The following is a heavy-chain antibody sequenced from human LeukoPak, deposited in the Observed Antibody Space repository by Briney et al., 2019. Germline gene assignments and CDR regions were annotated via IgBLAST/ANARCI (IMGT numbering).Heavy chain of an antibody. CDR1: GFTFSDYY. CDR2: ISSSGSTI. V-gene: IGHV3-11*04. J-gene: IGHJ6*03. Sequence: AGGSLRLSCAASGFTFSDYYMSWIRQAPGKGLEWVSYISSSGSTIYYADSVKGRFTISRDNAKNSLYLQMNSLRAEDTAVYYCARDGILGTVTTLRRWAYYMDVWGKGTTVTVSS. CDR3: ARDGILGTVTTLRRWAYYMDV. D-gene: IGHD4-11*01.